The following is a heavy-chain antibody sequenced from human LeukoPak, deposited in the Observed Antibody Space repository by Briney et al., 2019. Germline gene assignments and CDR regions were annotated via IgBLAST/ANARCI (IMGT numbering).Heavy chain of an antibody. CDR2: IHSSGTT. CDR1: GGSINSYY. Sequence: PSETLSLTCTVSGGSINSYYWNWIRQPPGKGLEWIGYIHSSGTTSYNPSLKSRVTISLDTSKNQFSLKLSSVTAADTAVYYCERRIWPWGQGTLVTVSS. J-gene: IGHJ5*02. V-gene: IGHV4-59*01. CDR3: ERRIWP.